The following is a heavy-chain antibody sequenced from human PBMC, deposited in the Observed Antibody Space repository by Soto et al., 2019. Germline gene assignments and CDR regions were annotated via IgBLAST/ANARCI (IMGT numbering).Heavy chain of an antibody. V-gene: IGHV3-21*01. CDR2: ISSSSSYI. Sequence: EVQLVESGGGLVKPGGSLRLSCVASGFTFSSYSMNWVRQAPGKGLEWVSSISSSSSYIYYADSVKGRFTISRDNAKNSLYLQMNSLRAEDTAVYYCARGVYYYDSSGWGYWGQGTLVTVSS. CDR3: ARGVYYYDSSGWGY. CDR1: GFTFSSYS. J-gene: IGHJ4*02. D-gene: IGHD3-22*01.